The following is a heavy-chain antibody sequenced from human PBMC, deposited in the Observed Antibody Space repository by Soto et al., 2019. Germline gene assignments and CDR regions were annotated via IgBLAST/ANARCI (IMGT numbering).Heavy chain of an antibody. CDR1: GFTFEDYA. J-gene: IGHJ5*02. CDR2: INCNSGIV. CDR3: AKGRGALEVVSNWFDR. V-gene: IGHV3-9*01. D-gene: IGHD2-2*01. Sequence: SLRLSCAAFGFTFEDYAMHWIRQTPGKGLEWVAGINCNSGIVGYADSVKGRFNISRDNANNSLYLQMDSLRTEDTALYYCAKGRGALEVVSNWFDRLGQGTLVTVSS.